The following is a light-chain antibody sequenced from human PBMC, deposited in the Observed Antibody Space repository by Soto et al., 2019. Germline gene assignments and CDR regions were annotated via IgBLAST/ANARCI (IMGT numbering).Light chain of an antibody. Sequence: QSALTQPPSASGSPGQSVTISCTGTSSDIGDYNYVSWYQQHPGTAPKLMIYEVSKRPSGVPDRFSGSKSGNTASLTVSGLQAEDEADYYGSSYAGSNHWVFGGGTKLTVL. V-gene: IGLV2-8*01. J-gene: IGLJ3*02. CDR2: EVS. CDR1: SSDIGDYNY. CDR3: SSYAGSNHWV.